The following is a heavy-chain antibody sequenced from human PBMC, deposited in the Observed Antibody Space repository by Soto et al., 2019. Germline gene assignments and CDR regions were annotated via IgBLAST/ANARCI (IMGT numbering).Heavy chain of an antibody. V-gene: IGHV1-46*01. J-gene: IGHJ4*02. CDR2: INPSGGST. Sequence: QVQLVQSGAEVKKPGASVKVSCKASGYTFTSYYMHWVRQAPGQGLEWMGIINPSGGSTSYAQRFRGRVTMTRETSTSTVYMGLSSVRSEDTAVYYCARDRWNTRGYCSGSSCHQWYYFDYWGQGTLVTVSS. CDR3: ARDRWNTRGYCSGSSCHQWYYFDY. CDR1: GYTFTSYY. D-gene: IGHD2-15*01.